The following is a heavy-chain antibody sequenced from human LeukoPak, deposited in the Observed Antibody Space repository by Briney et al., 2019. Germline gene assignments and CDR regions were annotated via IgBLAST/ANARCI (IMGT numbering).Heavy chain of an antibody. Sequence: ASVKVSCKASGYTFTAYYMHWVRQAPGQGLEWMGGIFPNSGGTNYARKFRGRVTMTRGTSISTAYLELSRLRSDDTAVYYCARDWSVGIRDDYWGQGTMVTVSS. V-gene: IGHV1-2*02. CDR3: ARDWSVGIRDDY. CDR2: IFPNSGGT. CDR1: GYTFTAYY. J-gene: IGHJ4*02. D-gene: IGHD3-3*01.